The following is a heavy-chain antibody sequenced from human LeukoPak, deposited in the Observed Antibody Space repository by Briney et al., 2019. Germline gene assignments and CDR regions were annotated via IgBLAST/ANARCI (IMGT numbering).Heavy chain of an antibody. D-gene: IGHD3-10*01. J-gene: IGHJ4*02. CDR1: GGSISSGGYS. CDR2: IYHNGST. CDR3: ARYITMVRGYITPSGFDY. Sequence: PSQTLSLTCAVSGGSISSGGYSWSWIRQPPGKGLEWIGYIYHNGSTYYNPSLKIRVTISVDRSKNQFSLKLSSVTAADTAVYYCARYITMVRGYITPSGFDYWGEGTLVTVSS. V-gene: IGHV4-30-2*01.